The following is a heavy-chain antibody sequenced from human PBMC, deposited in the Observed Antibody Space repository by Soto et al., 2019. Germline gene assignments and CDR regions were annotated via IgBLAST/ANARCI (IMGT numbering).Heavy chain of an antibody. Sequence: EVQLVESGGGVVQPGGSLIVSCAASGFTFSTYDMHWVRQRPGKGLEWGSIIGTAGDTYFPDSVKGRFTVSRENAKNSFYLQMNNLRAGDTAVYYCARDAGYDGLDVWGRGTTVLVSS. V-gene: IGHV3-13*01. CDR1: GFTFSTYD. J-gene: IGHJ6*02. CDR3: ARDAGYDGLDV. CDR2: IGTAGDT.